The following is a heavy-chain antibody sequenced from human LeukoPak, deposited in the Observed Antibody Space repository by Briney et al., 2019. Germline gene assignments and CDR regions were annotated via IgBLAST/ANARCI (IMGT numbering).Heavy chain of an antibody. J-gene: IGHJ1*01. CDR1: GYRFTAYP. V-gene: IGHV1-2*02. CDR3: ARGMDAEAFQN. D-gene: IGHD2-2*03. Sequence: ASVNVSCTTSGYRFTAYPLHWVRQAPGQGLEWLGWMNPHSGETSNAQKFQGRVTMTRDTSISVAYMELSSLRSDDTAVYYCARGMDAEAFQNWGQGTLVTVSS. CDR2: MNPHSGET.